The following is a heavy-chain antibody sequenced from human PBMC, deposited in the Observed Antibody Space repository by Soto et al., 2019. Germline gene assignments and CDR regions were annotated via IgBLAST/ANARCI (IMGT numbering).Heavy chain of an antibody. D-gene: IGHD6-13*01. J-gene: IGHJ4*02. CDR1: GGAISSSKW. CDR3: ARASATIAAAAIFDY. V-gene: IGHV4-4*02. Sequence: SETLSLTCAESGGAISSSKWWSWVRQPPGKGLEWIGEIYHSGSTNYNPSLESRVRMSVDKSRNQFSLKLTSVSAADTAVYYCARASATIAAAAIFDYWGQGTLVPVSS. CDR2: IYHSGST.